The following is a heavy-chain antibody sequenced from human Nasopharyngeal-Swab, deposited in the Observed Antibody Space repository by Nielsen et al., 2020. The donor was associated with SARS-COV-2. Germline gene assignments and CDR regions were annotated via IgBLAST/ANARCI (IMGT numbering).Heavy chain of an antibody. Sequence: ARQAPGKGLEGMGIINPSGGSTSYAQKFQGRVTMTRDTSTSTVYMELSSLRSEDTAVYYCARGRDCTNGVCYAGGTDAFDIWGQGTMVTVSS. CDR3: ARGRDCTNGVCYAGGTDAFDI. J-gene: IGHJ3*02. D-gene: IGHD2-8*01. CDR2: INPSGGST. V-gene: IGHV1-46*01.